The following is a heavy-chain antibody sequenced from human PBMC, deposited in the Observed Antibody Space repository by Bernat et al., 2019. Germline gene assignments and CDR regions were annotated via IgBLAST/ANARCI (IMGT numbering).Heavy chain of an antibody. V-gene: IGHV1-8*01. CDR1: GYTFTSYD. CDR2: INPNSGNT. Sequence: QVQLVQSGAEVKKPGASVKVSCKASGYTFTSYDINWVRQATGQGLEWMGWINPNSGNTRNAQKVQGRVTMTTNTSISTAYMELSSLRSEDTAVYYCARRMAAGGKTLGYWGQGTLVTVSS. D-gene: IGHD6-13*01. J-gene: IGHJ4*02. CDR3: ARRMAAGGKTLGY.